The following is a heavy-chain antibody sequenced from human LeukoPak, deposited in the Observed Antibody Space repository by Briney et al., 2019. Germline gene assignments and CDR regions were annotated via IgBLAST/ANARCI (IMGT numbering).Heavy chain of an antibody. CDR1: GFTVSSNY. CDR2: IYSGGST. CDR3: ARDPPTYYYGSGSYAGGY. J-gene: IGHJ4*02. D-gene: IGHD3-10*01. Sequence: GGSLRLSCAASGFTVSSNYMSWVRQAPGKGLEWVSVIYSGGSTYYADSVKGRFTISRDNSKNTLYLQMNSLRAEDTAVYYCARDPPTYYYGSGSYAGGYWGQGTLVTVSS. V-gene: IGHV3-53*01.